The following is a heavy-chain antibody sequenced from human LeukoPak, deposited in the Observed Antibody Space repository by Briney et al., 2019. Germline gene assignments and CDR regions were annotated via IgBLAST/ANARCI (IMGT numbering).Heavy chain of an antibody. D-gene: IGHD3-22*01. CDR3: ARRDSSGYPFDY. CDR2: IYYSGST. J-gene: IGHJ4*02. CDR1: GGSISSYY. V-gene: IGHV4-59*08. Sequence: PSETLSLTCTVSGGSISSYYWSWIRQPPGKGLEWIGYIYYSGSTNYNPPLKSRVTKSVDTSKNQFSLKLSSVTAADTAVYYCARRDSSGYPFDYWGQGTLVTVSS.